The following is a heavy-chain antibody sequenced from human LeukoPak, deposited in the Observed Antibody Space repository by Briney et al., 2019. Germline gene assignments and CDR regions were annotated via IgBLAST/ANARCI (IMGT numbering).Heavy chain of an antibody. CDR2: INSDGSST. V-gene: IGHV3-74*01. CDR3: ARFVRGGDCFDY. J-gene: IGHJ4*02. Sequence: GGSLRLSCAASGFTFSSYWMHWVRQAPGKGLVWVSRINSDGSSTSYADSVKGRFTISRDNAKNTLYLQMNSLRAEDTAVYYCARFVRGGDCFDYWGQGTLVTVSS. D-gene: IGHD2-21*01. CDR1: GFTFSSYW.